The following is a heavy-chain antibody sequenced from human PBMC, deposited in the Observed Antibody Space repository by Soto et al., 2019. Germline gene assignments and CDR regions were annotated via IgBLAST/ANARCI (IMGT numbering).Heavy chain of an antibody. Sequence: SETLSLTCTVSGGSISSSSYYWGWIRQPPGKGLEWIGSIYYSGSTYYNPSLKSRVTISVDTSKNQFSLKLSSVTAADTAVYYCARQGEGEHLYCSSTSCYPMDVWGKGTTVTVSS. CDR1: GGSISSSSYY. D-gene: IGHD2-2*01. CDR2: IYYSGST. CDR3: ARQGEGEHLYCSSTSCYPMDV. J-gene: IGHJ6*04. V-gene: IGHV4-39*01.